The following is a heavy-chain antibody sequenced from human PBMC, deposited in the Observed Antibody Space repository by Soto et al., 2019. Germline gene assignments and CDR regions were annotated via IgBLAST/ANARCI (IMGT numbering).Heavy chain of an antibody. V-gene: IGHV1-3*01. CDR3: ARGLGLATYSVSYNWFDP. D-gene: IGHD3-9*01. CDR1: GYTFTSYA. J-gene: IGHJ5*02. CDR2: INAGNGNT. Sequence: ASVKGSCKASGYTFTSYAMHWVRQAPGQRLEWMGWINAGNGNTKYSQKFQGRVTITRDTSASTAYMELSSLRSEDTAVYYCARGLGLATYSVSYNWFDPWGQGTLVTVSS.